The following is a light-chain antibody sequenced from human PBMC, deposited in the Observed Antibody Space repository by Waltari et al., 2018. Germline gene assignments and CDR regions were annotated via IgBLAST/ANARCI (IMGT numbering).Light chain of an antibody. Sequence: QLTQSPSFLSASVGDRVTISCRASRGISSYLAWYQQKPGKAPRLLIYAGSTLHSGVPSRFSGSGSGTEFTLTISSLQPEDFATYYCQEGNSDPSITFGQGTRLE. CDR2: AGS. V-gene: IGKV1-9*01. CDR1: RGISSY. CDR3: QEGNSDPSIT. J-gene: IGKJ5*01.